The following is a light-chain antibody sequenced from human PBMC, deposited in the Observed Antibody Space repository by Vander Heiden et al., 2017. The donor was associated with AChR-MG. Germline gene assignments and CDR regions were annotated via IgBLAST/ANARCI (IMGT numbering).Light chain of an antibody. CDR1: SSDVGSYNF. J-gene: IGLJ3*02. V-gene: IGLV2-23*02. Sequence: QSALTQPASLSGSPGQQITISSTATSSDVGSYNFVSWYHQHPGNPHNLIVYELNKRPAAVSDLFSASKSGNTASLTISGLQAEDEADYYCSSDAGSSTWVFGGGTKLTVL. CDR2: ELN. CDR3: SSDAGSSTWV.